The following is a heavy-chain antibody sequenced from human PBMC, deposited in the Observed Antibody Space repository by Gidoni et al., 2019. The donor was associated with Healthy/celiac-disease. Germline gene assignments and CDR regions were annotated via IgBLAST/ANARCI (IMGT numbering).Heavy chain of an antibody. CDR3: ARIIYGGNSGDAFDI. V-gene: IGHV1-2*02. CDR1: GSTFTCYY. CDR2: INPNSGGT. J-gene: IGHJ3*02. D-gene: IGHD2-21*02. Sequence: QVPLVQSGAAVTKPGASVKVSCKASGSTFTCYYMHWVRQAPGKGLEWMGWINPNSGGTNYAQKCQGRVTMTRDTSISTAYMELSRLRSDDTAVYYCARIIYGGNSGDAFDIWGQGTMVTVSS.